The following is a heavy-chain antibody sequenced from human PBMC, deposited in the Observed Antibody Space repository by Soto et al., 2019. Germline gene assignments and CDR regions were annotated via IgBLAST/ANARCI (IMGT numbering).Heavy chain of an antibody. CDR1: GFTFSSYA. Sequence: EVQLLESGGGLVQPGGSLRLSCAASGFTFSSYAMRWVRQAPGKGLEWVSAISGSGGSTYYADSVKGRFTISRDNSKNTLYLQMNSLRAEDTAVYYCTRRGSGSYYDYWGQGTLVTVSS. D-gene: IGHD1-26*01. V-gene: IGHV3-23*01. CDR2: ISGSGGST. J-gene: IGHJ4*02. CDR3: TRRGSGSYYDY.